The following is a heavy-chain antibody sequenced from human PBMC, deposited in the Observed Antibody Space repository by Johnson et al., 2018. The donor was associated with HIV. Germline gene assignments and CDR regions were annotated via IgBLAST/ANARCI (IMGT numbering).Heavy chain of an antibody. Sequence: QLVESGGAVVRPGGSLRLSCTASRFTFDDYAMHWVRQAPGKGLEWVSGISWNSGSIGYADSVKGRFTISRDNAKNSLYLQMNSLRAEDTALYYCAKANRAMTKGGFGAFDIWGQGTMVTVSS. D-gene: IGHD3-16*01. J-gene: IGHJ3*02. CDR1: RFTFDDYA. CDR3: AKANRAMTKGGFGAFDI. CDR2: ISWNSGSI. V-gene: IGHV3-9*01.